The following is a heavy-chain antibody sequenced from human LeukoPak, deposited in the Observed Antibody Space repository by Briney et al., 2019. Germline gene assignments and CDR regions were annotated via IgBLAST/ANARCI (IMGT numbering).Heavy chain of an antibody. CDR2: IWFDGIRK. Sequence: GGSLRLSCAASGFTFSSYGMSWVRQVPGKGLEWVAAIWFDGIRKYYADSVKGRLTISRDNSKNTLYLQMNSLRAEDTAVYYCARDLEDSSPFGAFDMWGQGTMVTVSS. V-gene: IGHV3-33*08. D-gene: IGHD3-22*01. J-gene: IGHJ3*02. CDR3: ARDLEDSSPFGAFDM. CDR1: GFTFSSYG.